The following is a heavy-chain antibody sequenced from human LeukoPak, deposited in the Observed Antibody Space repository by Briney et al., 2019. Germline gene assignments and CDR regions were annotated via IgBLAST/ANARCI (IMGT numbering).Heavy chain of an antibody. J-gene: IGHJ4*02. Sequence: SETLSLTCTVSGGSITSSSYYWGWIRQPPGKGLEWIGSMYYSGSTYYNSSLKSRVTISVGTSKNQFSLTLNSVTAADTAVYYCARRTGGAYYFDYWGQGALVTVSS. CDR2: MYYSGST. CDR3: ARRTGGAYYFDY. V-gene: IGHV4-39*07. D-gene: IGHD1-14*01. CDR1: GGSITSSSYY.